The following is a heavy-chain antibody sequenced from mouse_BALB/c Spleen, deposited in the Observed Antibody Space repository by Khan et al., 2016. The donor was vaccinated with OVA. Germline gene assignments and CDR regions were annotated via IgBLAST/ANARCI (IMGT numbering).Heavy chain of an antibody. D-gene: IGHD2-14*01. J-gene: IGHJ4*01. CDR2: INTYTGEP. CDR1: GFPFPNYG. CDR3: ARVGYNGTMDF. Sequence: QIQLVQSGPELKKPGETVQISCKASGFPFPNYGMNWVRQAPGKGLKWMGWINTYTGEPTFTDDFTGRFAFSLETSASTAYLQINSLKNEDTATYFCARVGYNGTMDFWGQGTSVTVAS. V-gene: IGHV9-3-1*01.